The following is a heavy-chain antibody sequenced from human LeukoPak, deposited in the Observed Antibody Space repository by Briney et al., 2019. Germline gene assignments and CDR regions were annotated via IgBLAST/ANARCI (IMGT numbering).Heavy chain of an antibody. V-gene: IGHV4-4*02. CDR3: ARKGRRAAARLDY. Sequence: ASETLSLTCAVSGASISSSNWWSWVRQPPGKGLEWIGEIYHSGSTNYNPSLKSRVTISVDKSKNQFSLKLSSVTAADTAVYYCARKGRRAAARLDYWGQGTLVTVSS. CDR1: GASISSSNW. J-gene: IGHJ4*02. D-gene: IGHD6-6*01. CDR2: IYHSGST.